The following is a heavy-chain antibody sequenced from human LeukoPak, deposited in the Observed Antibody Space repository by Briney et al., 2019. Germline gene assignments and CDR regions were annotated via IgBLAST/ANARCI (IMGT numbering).Heavy chain of an antibody. CDR2: IYYSGST. J-gene: IGHJ6*02. Sequence: PSETLSLTCIVSGGSISSGGYYWSWIRQHPGKGLEWIGYIYYSGSTYYNPSLKSRVTISVDTSKNQFSLKLSSVTAADTAVYYCARLIAIQLWEVGMDVWGQGTTVTVSS. D-gene: IGHD5-18*01. CDR3: ARLIAIQLWEVGMDV. CDR1: GGSISSGGYY. V-gene: IGHV4-31*03.